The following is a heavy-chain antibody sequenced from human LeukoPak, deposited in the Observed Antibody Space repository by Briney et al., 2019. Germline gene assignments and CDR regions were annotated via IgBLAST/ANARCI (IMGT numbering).Heavy chain of an antibody. CDR3: ATRAYCSGGSCSYYFDY. CDR2: ISGSGGST. J-gene: IGHJ4*02. CDR1: GFTFSSYA. D-gene: IGHD2-15*01. V-gene: IGHV3-23*01. Sequence: GGSLRLSCAASGFTFSSYAMSWVRQAPGTGLEWVSAISGSGGSTYYADSVKGRFTISRDNSKNTLYLQMNSLRAEDTAVYYCATRAYCSGGSCSYYFDYWGQGTLVTVSS.